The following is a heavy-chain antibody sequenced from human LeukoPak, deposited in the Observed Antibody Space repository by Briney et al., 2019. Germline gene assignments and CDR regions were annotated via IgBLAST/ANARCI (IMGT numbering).Heavy chain of an antibody. D-gene: IGHD2-15*01. V-gene: IGHV4-59*01. CDR3: ARGGFSGGILRYFDL. CDR2: IYYSGST. J-gene: IGHJ2*01. CDR1: GGSISSYY. Sequence: SETLSLTCTVSGGSISSYYWSWIRQPPGKGLEWIGYIYYSGSTSYNPSLKSRVTISVDTSKNQFSLKLSSVTVADTAVYYCARGGFSGGILRYFDLWGRGTLVTVSS.